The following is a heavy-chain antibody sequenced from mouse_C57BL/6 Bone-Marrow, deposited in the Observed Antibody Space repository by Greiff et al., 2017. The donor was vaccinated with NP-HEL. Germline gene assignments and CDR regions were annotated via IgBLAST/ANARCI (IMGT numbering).Heavy chain of an antibody. J-gene: IGHJ1*03. Sequence: VQLQPSGPELVKPGASVKISCKASGYSFTDYNMNWVKQSNGKSLEWIGVINPNYGTTSYNQKFKGKATLTVDQSSSTAYMQLNSLTSEDSAVYYCAINYYGSSYWYFDVWGTGTTVTVSS. D-gene: IGHD1-1*01. CDR2: INPNYGTT. V-gene: IGHV1-39*01. CDR3: AINYYGSSYWYFDV. CDR1: GYSFTDYN.